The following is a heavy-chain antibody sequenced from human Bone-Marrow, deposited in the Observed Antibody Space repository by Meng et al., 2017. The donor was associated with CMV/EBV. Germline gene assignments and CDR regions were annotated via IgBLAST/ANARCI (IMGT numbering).Heavy chain of an antibody. CDR1: FSCSA. D-gene: IGHD5-24*01. CDR2: LSYDGSNQ. V-gene: IGHV3-30*04. J-gene: IGHJ4*02. CDR3: ASDFKRWLQLRTPTYYFDY. Sequence: FSCSALHWVPQAPGKGLDLVAVLSYDGSNQYYADSVTGRFTISRDNSKNTLYLHMNSLRAEDTAVYYCASDFKRWLQLRTPTYYFDYWVQGTLVTVSS.